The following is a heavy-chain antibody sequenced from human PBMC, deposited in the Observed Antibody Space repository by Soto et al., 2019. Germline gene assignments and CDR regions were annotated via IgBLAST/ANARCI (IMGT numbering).Heavy chain of an antibody. CDR3: ARVAVVVPDGLIAGMDV. Sequence: GASVEVSCKPSGYNFTNFYVHWVREATGQAVEWMGIIDPSSGTTSYTQKFQGRVTMTRDTSMSTVYMELSSLSSEGTAVYYCARVAVVVPDGLIAGMDVWG. J-gene: IGHJ6*02. CDR1: GYNFTNFY. V-gene: IGHV1-46*01. D-gene: IGHD2-21*01. CDR2: IDPSSGTT.